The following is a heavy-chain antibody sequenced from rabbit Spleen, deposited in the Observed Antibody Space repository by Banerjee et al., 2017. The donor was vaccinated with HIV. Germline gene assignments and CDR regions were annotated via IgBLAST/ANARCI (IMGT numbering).Heavy chain of an antibody. CDR1: GSSFGDRDV. J-gene: IGHJ4*01. CDR3: ARSGYVGGDYTWDL. V-gene: IGHV1S45*01. Sequence: QEQLVESGGGLVQPEGSLTLTCTASGSSFGDRDVMCWVRQAPGKGLEWIACINVATGKPVYATWAKGRFTISRTSSTTVTLQMTSLTAADTATYFCARSGYVGGDYTWDLWGPGTLVTVS. CDR2: INVATGKP. D-gene: IGHD1-1*01.